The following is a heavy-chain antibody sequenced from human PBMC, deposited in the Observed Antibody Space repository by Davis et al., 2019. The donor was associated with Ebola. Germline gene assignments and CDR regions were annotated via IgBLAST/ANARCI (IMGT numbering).Heavy chain of an antibody. Sequence: SVKVSCKASGYTFTSYGISWVRQAPGQGLEWMGRIIPILGIANYAQKFQGRVTITADKSTSTAYMELSSLRSEDTAVYYCARGEDTAMAPGSYFDYWGQGTLVTVSS. CDR1: GYTFTSYG. CDR3: ARGEDTAMAPGSYFDY. V-gene: IGHV1-69*04. D-gene: IGHD5-18*01. CDR2: IIPILGIA. J-gene: IGHJ4*02.